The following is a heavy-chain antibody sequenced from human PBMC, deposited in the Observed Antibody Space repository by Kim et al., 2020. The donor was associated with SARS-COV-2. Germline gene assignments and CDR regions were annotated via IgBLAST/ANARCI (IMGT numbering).Heavy chain of an antibody. CDR1: GFTFSSYG. CDR2: ISYDGSNK. J-gene: IGHJ5*02. D-gene: IGHD3-16*01. V-gene: IGHV3-30*18. Sequence: GGSLRLSCAASGFTFSSYGMHWVRQAPGKGLEWVAVISYDGSNKYYADSVKGRFTISRDNSKNTLYLQMNSLRAEDTAVYYCAKDRGGMPWFDPWGKGTRLTLSS. CDR3: AKDRGGMPWFDP.